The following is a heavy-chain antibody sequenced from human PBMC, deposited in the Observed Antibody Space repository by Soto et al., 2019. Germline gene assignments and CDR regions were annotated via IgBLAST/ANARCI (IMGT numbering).Heavy chain of an antibody. D-gene: IGHD1-26*01. CDR1: GGSISSYY. CDR3: ARVGATTWSSDL. V-gene: IGHV4-59*01. J-gene: IGHJ2*01. CDR2: IYYSGST. Sequence: PSETLSLTCTVSGGSISSYYWSWIRQPPGKGLEWIGYIYYSGSTNYNPSLKSRVTISVDTSKNQFSLKLSSVTAADTAVYYCARVGATTWSSDLWGRGTLVTVAS.